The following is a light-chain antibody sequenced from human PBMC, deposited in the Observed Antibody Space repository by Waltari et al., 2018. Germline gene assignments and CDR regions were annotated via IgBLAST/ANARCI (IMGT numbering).Light chain of an antibody. Sequence: QPVLTPPPSVSGTSGQTVTLSCFGTTSNFGRHSVLWYQQLPGTAPKLLIYRDDQRPSGVPDRFSGSKSGTSASLAIRGLRSEDEADYYCAAWDDSLSVSYVFGSGTKVTV. V-gene: IGLV1-47*01. CDR2: RDD. CDR1: TSNFGRHS. CDR3: AAWDDSLSVSYV. J-gene: IGLJ1*01.